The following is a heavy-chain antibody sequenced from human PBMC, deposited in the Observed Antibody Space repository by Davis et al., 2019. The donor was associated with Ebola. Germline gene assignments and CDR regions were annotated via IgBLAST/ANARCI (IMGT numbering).Heavy chain of an antibody. D-gene: IGHD3-22*01. CDR2: ISYDGTNE. CDR3: ARDSMITFLYYFDF. V-gene: IGHV3-30-3*01. CDR1: GFTFSSHT. Sequence: GGSLRLSCAASGFTFSSHTLNWVRQAPGKGLEWVALISYDGTNEYYADSVKGRFTISRDNSKNTLYLQMNSLRAEDTAVYYCARDSMITFLYYFDFWGQGTLVTVSS. J-gene: IGHJ4*02.